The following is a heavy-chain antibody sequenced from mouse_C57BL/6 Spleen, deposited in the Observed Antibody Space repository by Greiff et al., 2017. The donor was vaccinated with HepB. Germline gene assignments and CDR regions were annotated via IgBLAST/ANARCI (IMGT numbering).Heavy chain of an antibody. CDR3: ARSFSY. CDR2: IDPSDSYT. J-gene: IGHJ3*01. V-gene: IGHV1-69*01. CDR1: GYTFTSYW. Sequence: QVQLQQPGAELVMPGASVKLSCKASGYTFTSYWMHWVKQRPGQGLEWIGEIDPSDSYTNYNQKFKGKSTLTVDKSSSTAYMQLSSLTSEDSAVYYCARSFSYWGDETLFTVSA.